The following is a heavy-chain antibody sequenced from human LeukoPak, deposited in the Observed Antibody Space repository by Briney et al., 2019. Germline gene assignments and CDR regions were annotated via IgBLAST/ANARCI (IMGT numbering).Heavy chain of an antibody. V-gene: IGHV4-59*01. CDR3: ATSFGHPFQY. CDR1: GGSISSYY. Sequence: SETLSLTCSVSGGSISSYYWSWIRQPPGKGLEWIGYIHHSGSTYSNPSLKSRVTISIDTSKNQFSLKLSSVTAADTAVYYCATSFGHPFQYWGQGTLVTVSS. J-gene: IGHJ1*01. D-gene: IGHD3-10*01. CDR2: IHHSGST.